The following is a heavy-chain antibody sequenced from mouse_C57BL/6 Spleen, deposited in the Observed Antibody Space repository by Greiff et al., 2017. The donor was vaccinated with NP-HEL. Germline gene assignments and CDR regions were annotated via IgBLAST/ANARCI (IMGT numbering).Heavy chain of an antibody. CDR1: GYTFTSYW. D-gene: IGHD1-1*01. CDR2: INPSSGYT. J-gene: IGHJ3*01. Sequence: VQLQQSGAELAKPGASVKLSCKASGYTFTSYWMHWVKQRPGQGLEWIGYINPSSGYTKYNQKFKDKATLTADKSSSTAYMQRSSLTYEDSAVYYCARGDYGSSSWFAYWGQGTLVTVSA. V-gene: IGHV1-7*01. CDR3: ARGDYGSSSWFAY.